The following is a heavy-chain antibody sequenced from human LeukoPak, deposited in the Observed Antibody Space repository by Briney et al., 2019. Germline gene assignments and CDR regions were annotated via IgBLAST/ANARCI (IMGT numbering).Heavy chain of an antibody. CDR1: EFSVGSNY. Sequence: PGGSLRLSCAASEFSVGSNYMTWVRQAPGKGLEWVSLIYSGGSTYYADSVKGRFTISRDNSKNTVYLQMNSLGAEDTAVYYCARKSYGSGSYQDWGQGTLVTVSS. J-gene: IGHJ4*02. D-gene: IGHD3-10*01. V-gene: IGHV3-66*01. CDR3: ARKSYGSGSYQD. CDR2: IYSGGST.